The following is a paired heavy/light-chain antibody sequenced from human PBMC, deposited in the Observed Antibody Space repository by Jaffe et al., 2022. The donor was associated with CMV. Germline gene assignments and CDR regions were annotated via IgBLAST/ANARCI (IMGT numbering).Light chain of an antibody. V-gene: IGKV1D-12*01. CDR3: QQANSFHPLT. Sequence: DIQMTQSPSSVSASVGDRVTITCRASQGISSWLAWYQQKPGKAPKLLIYAASSLQSGVPSRFSGSGSGTDFTLTISSLQPEDFATYYCQQANSFHPLTFGGGTKVEIK. CDR2: AAS. J-gene: IGKJ4*01. CDR1: QGISSW.
Heavy chain of an antibody. CDR2: INSDGSST. CDR3: ARERYYYDSSGYNLYWYFDL. D-gene: IGHD3-22*01. Sequence: EVQLVESGGGLVQPGGSLRLSCAASGFTFSSYWMHWVRQAPGKGLVWVSRINSDGSSTSYADSVKGRFTISRDNAKNTLYLQMNSLRAEDTAVYYCARERYYYDSSGYNLYWYFDLWGRGTLVTVSS. CDR1: GFTFSSYW. V-gene: IGHV3-74*01. J-gene: IGHJ2*01.